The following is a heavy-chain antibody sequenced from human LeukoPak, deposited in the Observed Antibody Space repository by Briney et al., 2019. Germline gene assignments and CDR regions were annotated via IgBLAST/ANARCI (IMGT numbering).Heavy chain of an antibody. V-gene: IGHV3-64*02. Sequence: QPGGSLRLSCAASGFTFSNYAMHWVRQAPGKGLEYVSAITSIGGNTYYADSVQGRFTISRDNSKNTLYLQMGSLRAEDMAIYFCVRRASAGIFFDYWGQGILVTVSS. J-gene: IGHJ4*02. CDR2: ITSIGGNT. CDR1: GFTFSNYA. D-gene: IGHD3-9*01. CDR3: VRRASAGIFFDY.